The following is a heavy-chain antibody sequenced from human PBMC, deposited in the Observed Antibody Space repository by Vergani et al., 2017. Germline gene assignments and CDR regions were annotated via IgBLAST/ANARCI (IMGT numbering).Heavy chain of an antibody. CDR2: IYYSGST. Sequence: QVQLQESGPGLVKPSQTLSLTCTVSGGSISSGGYYWSWIRQHPGKGLEWIGYIYYSGSTYYNPSLKGRVTISVDTSKNQFSLKLSSVTAADTAVYYCARRKMGSTRWWFDPWGQGTLVTVSS. D-gene: IGHD2-2*01. V-gene: IGHV4-31*03. CDR3: ARRKMGSTRWWFDP. J-gene: IGHJ5*02. CDR1: GGSISSGGYY.